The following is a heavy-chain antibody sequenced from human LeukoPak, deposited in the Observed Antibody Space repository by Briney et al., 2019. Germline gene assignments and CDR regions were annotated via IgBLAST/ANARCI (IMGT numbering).Heavy chain of an antibody. J-gene: IGHJ5*02. V-gene: IGHV4-34*01. CDR2: SNHSGIT. CDR1: GGSFSGYY. Sequence: PSETLSLTCAVYGGSFSGYYWSWIRQPPGKGLEWIGESNHSGITNYNPSLKSRVTISVDTSKNQFSLKLSSVTAADKAVYSCARGSVVVAANNWFDPWGQGTLVTVSS. CDR3: ARGSVVVAANNWFDP. D-gene: IGHD2-15*01.